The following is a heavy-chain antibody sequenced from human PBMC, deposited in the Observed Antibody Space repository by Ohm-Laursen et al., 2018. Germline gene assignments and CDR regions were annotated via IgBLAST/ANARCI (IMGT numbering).Heavy chain of an antibody. Sequence: SLRLSCAASGFTFDDYAMHWVRQAPGKGLEWVSGISWNSGSIGYADSVKGRFTISRDNAKNSLYLQMNSLRAEDTALYYCAKDFAGASLGSFFDYWGQGTLVTVSS. D-gene: IGHD1-26*01. CDR2: ISWNSGSI. J-gene: IGHJ4*02. CDR3: AKDFAGASLGSFFDY. CDR1: GFTFDDYA. V-gene: IGHV3-9*01.